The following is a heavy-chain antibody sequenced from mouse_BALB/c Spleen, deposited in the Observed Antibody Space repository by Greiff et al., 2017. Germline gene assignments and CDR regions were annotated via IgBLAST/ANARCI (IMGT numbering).Heavy chain of an antibody. Sequence: EVQLVESGGGLVKPGGSLKLSCAASGFTFSSYAMSWVRQTPEKRLEWVASISSGGSTYYPDSVKGRFTISRDNARNILYLQMSSLRSEDTAMYYCASYYGYPYYAMDYWGQGTSVTVSS. CDR2: ISSGGST. CDR3: ASYYGYPYYAMDY. CDR1: GFTFSSYA. J-gene: IGHJ4*01. D-gene: IGHD2-2*01. V-gene: IGHV5-6-5*01.